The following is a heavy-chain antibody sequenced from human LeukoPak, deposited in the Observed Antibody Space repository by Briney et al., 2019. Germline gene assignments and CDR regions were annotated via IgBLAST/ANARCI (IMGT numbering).Heavy chain of an antibody. CDR3: ARGGGWGSLWGHYYGMDV. CDR2: IWYDGSNK. Sequence: GGSLRLSCAASGFTFSSYGMHWVRQAPGKGLEWVAVIWYDGSNKYYADSVKGRFTISRDNSKNTLYLQMNSLRAEDTAVYYCARGGGWGSLWGHYYGMDVWGKGTTVTVSS. D-gene: IGHD3-16*01. J-gene: IGHJ6*04. CDR1: GFTFSSYG. V-gene: IGHV3-33*01.